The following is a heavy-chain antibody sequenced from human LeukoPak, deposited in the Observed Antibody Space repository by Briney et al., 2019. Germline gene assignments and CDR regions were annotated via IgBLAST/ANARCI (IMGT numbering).Heavy chain of an antibody. J-gene: IGHJ6*03. Sequence: PGGSLRLSCAASGFTFSSYSMNWVRQAPGKGLEWVSYISSSSSTIYYADSVKGRFTISRDNAKNSLYLQMNSLRAEDTAVYYCARVPTPPLRGYSSRTLYYYYMDVWGKGTTVTVSS. V-gene: IGHV3-48*01. CDR2: ISSSSSTI. CDR1: GFTFSSYS. CDR3: ARVPTPPLRGYSSRTLYYYYMDV. D-gene: IGHD5-18*01.